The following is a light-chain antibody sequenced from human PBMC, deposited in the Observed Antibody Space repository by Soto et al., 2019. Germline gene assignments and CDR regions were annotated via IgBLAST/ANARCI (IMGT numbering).Light chain of an antibody. CDR2: KIS. Sequence: DIVVTQTPLSLPVTVGQPASISCRSSLSLVHTDGNTYLSWLQQRPGQPPRLLIYKISKRFSGVPDRFSGSGAGTDFTLKISRVEAEDVGVYYCMQATQFPWTFGQGTKVEIK. CDR3: MQATQFPWT. J-gene: IGKJ1*01. CDR1: LSLVHTDGNTY. V-gene: IGKV2-24*01.